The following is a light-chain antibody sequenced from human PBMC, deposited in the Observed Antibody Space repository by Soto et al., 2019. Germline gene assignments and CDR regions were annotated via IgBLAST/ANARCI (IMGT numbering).Light chain of an antibody. J-gene: IGKJ3*01. V-gene: IGKV3-15*01. CDR3: QQYNKWPLT. CDR2: GAS. Sequence: EIVMTQSPATLSVSPGERATLSCRASQSVSSNLAWYQQKPGQAPRLLIYGASTRATDIPARFSGSGSGTEFTLTISSLQSEDLAVYYCQQYNKWPLTFGPGTKVDIK. CDR1: QSVSSN.